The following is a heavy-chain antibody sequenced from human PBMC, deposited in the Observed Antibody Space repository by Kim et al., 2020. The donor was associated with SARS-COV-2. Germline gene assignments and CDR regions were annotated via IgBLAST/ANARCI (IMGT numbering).Heavy chain of an antibody. Sequence: GGSLRLSCAASGFTFKNYAMTWVRQAPGKGLEWVSTMTSSTVGTACAVYADAVNGRSTISSKDSMNILYQRLKTLRVADTSVYYCANPRVLYWGPGTLVT. J-gene: IGHJ4*02. CDR3: ANPRVLY. V-gene: IGHV3-23*01. CDR2: MTSSTVGTACA. CDR1: GFTFKNYA.